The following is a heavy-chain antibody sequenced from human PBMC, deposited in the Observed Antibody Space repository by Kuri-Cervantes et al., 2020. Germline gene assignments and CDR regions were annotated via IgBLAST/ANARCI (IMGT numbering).Heavy chain of an antibody. Sequence: GGSLRLSCAASGFTFDDYAMHWVRQAPGKGLEWVSLISWDGGSTYYADSVKGRFTISRDNAKNSLYLQMNSLRVEDTALFYCTRDDYHDSSGFYMDVWGKGTTVTVSS. CDR3: TRDDYHDSSGFYMDV. J-gene: IGHJ6*03. V-gene: IGHV3-43D*04. CDR1: GFTFDDYA. D-gene: IGHD6-19*01. CDR2: ISWDGGST.